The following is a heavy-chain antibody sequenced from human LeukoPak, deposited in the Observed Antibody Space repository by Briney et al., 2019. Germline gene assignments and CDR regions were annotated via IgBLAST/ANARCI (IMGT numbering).Heavy chain of an antibody. CDR1: GFTFSSYA. J-gene: IGHJ6*02. Sequence: PGGSLRLSCAASGFTFSSYAMSWVRQAPGKGLEWVSAISGSGGSTYYADSVKGRFTISRDNSKNTLYLQMNSLRAEDTAVYYCAMDVDTAMGYYYYGMDVWGQGTTVTVSS. CDR3: AMDVDTAMGYYYYGMDV. D-gene: IGHD5-18*01. CDR2: ISGSGGST. V-gene: IGHV3-23*01.